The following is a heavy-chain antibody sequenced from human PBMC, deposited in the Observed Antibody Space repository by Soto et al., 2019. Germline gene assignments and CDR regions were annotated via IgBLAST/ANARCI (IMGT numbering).Heavy chain of an antibody. CDR3: ARDRIVGATRTWFDP. V-gene: IGHV4-4*07. Sequence: PSETLSLTCTVSGGSTSSYYWSWIRQPAGKGLEWIGRIYTSGSTNYNPSLKSRVTMSVDTSKNQFSLKLSSVTAADTAVYYCARDRIVGATRTWFDPWGQGTLVTVSS. D-gene: IGHD1-26*01. CDR2: IYTSGST. J-gene: IGHJ5*02. CDR1: GGSTSSYY.